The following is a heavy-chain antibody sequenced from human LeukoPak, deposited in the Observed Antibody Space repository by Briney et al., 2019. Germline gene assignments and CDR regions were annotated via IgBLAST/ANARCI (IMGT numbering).Heavy chain of an antibody. V-gene: IGHV3-53*01. CDR3: ARGAGYNYPYYFDC. J-gene: IGHJ4*02. D-gene: IGHD5-24*01. CDR1: GFTVSSNY. Sequence: GGSLRLSCAASGFTVSSNYMNWVRQAPGKGLEWVSVIYGGGNVYYADSVKGRFTISRDNSKNTLYLQMNSLRAEDTAVYYCARGAGYNYPYYFDCWGQGTLVTVSS. CDR2: IYGGGNV.